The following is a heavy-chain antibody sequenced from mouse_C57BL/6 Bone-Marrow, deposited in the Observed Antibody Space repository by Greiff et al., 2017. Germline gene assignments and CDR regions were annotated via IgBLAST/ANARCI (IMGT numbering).Heavy chain of an antibody. CDR1: GFTFSSYG. D-gene: IGHD4-1*01. J-gene: IGHJ2*01. CDR3: ARRAGTRYFDY. CDR2: ISRGGSYT. V-gene: IGHV5-6*01. Sequence: VQLQQSGGDLVKPGGSLKLSCAASGFTFSSYGMSWVRQTPDKRLEWVATISRGGSYTYYPDSVKGRFTIARDNATNTLYLQLSSLKSEDAAKYYSARRAGTRYFDYWGQGTTLTVSS.